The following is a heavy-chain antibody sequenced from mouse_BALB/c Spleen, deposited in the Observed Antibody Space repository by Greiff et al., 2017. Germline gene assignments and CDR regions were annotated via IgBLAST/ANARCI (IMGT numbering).Heavy chain of an antibody. J-gene: IGHJ4*01. CDR3: ARVPPPYYYAMDY. Sequence: EVQGVESGGGLVKPGGSLKLSCAASGFTFSDYYMYWVRQTPEKRLEWVATISDGGSYTYYPDSVKGRFTISRDNAKNNLYLQMSSLKSEDTAMYYCARVPPPYYYAMDYWGQGTSVTVSS. CDR2: ISDGGSYT. V-gene: IGHV5-4*02. CDR1: GFTFSDYY.